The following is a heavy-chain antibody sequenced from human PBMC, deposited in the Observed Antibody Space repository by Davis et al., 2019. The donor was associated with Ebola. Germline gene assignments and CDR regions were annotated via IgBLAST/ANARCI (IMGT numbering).Heavy chain of an antibody. J-gene: IGHJ4*02. CDR3: ARSPFSMWLIDY. D-gene: IGHD6-19*01. CDR2: ISSNGGST. CDR1: GFTFSSYA. V-gene: IGHV3-64*01. Sequence: GESLKISCAASGFTFSSYAMHWVRQAPGKGLEYVSAISSNGGSTYYANSVKGRFTISRDNSKNTLYLQMNSLRAEDTAVYYCARSPFSMWLIDYWGQGTLVTVSS.